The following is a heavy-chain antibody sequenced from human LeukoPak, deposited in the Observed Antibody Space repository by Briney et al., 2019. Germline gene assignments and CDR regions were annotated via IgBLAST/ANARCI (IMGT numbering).Heavy chain of an antibody. CDR2: IYTSGST. CDR3: ARGMGYSYGSPTYDY. J-gene: IGHJ4*02. CDR1: GGSISSGSYY. Sequence: SQTLSLTCTASGGSISSGSYYWRWIRQPAGKGLEWIGRIYTSGSTNYNPSLKSRVTISVDTSKNQFSLKLSSVTAADTAVYYCARGMGYSYGSPTYDYWGQGTLVTVSS. V-gene: IGHV4-61*02. D-gene: IGHD5-18*01.